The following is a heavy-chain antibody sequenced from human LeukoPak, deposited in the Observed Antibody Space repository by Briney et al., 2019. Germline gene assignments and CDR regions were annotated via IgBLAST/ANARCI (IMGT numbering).Heavy chain of an antibody. CDR1: GTTFSSYA. J-gene: IGHJ4*02. V-gene: IGHV1-69*11. Sequence: GSSVKVSCKASGTTFSSYALSWVRQAPGQGLEGLGRIIPMMGTASYSDKYKGRISITADESTTTAHMELNNLRFEDTAVYFCAYRGSNSYYSIDHWGQGTLITISS. CDR2: IIPMMGTA. D-gene: IGHD3-10*01. CDR3: AYRGSNSYYSIDH.